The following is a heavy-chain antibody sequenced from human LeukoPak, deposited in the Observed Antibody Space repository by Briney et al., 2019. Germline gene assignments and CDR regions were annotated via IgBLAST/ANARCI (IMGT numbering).Heavy chain of an antibody. CDR1: GDSISSGGYY. CDR3: ARDKKGSYSTSSYIFYYYYMDV. J-gene: IGHJ6*03. D-gene: IGHD6-6*01. CDR2: IYHSGTT. V-gene: IGHV4-30-2*01. Sequence: SETLSLTCTVSGDSISSGGYYWSWIRQPPGKGLEWIGYIYHSGTTYYNPSLKSRVTISVDRSKNQFSLKLSSVTAADTAVYYCARDKKGSYSTSSYIFYYYYMDVWGKGTTVTVSS.